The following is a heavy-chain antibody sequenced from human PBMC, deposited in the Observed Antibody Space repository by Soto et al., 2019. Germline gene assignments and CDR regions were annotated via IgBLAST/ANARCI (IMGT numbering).Heavy chain of an antibody. J-gene: IGHJ4*02. CDR3: ARDKGCTNGVCYTYFDY. V-gene: IGHV3-7*05. D-gene: IGHD2-8*01. Sequence: GGSLRLSCAASGFTFSSYWMSWVRQAPGKGLERVANIKQDGSEKYYVVSVKGRFTVSRDNAKNSLYLQMNSLRAEDTAVYYCARDKGCTNGVCYTYFDYWGQGTLVTVSS. CDR1: GFTFSSYW. CDR2: IKQDGSEK.